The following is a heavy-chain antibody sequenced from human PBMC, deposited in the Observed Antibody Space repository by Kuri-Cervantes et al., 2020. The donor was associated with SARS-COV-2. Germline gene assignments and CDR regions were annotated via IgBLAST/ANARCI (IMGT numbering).Heavy chain of an antibody. CDR2: ISSTGSTI. CDR1: GFNFRTHE. D-gene: IGHD5-24*01. Sequence: LSLTCVASGFNFRTHEMNWVRQAPGKGLEWVSYISSTGSTIYYADSVKGRFTISRDSATNSLYLQMNSLRAEDTAVYYCARLLARVEMATIDYWGQGTTVTVSS. J-gene: IGHJ4*03. CDR3: ARLLARVEMATIDY. V-gene: IGHV3-48*03.